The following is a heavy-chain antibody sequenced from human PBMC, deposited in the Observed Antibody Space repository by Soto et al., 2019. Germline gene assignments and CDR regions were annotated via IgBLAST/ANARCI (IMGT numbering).Heavy chain of an antibody. V-gene: IGHV1-69*12. Sequence: QVQLVQSGAAVKKPGSSVKVSCKASGGTFSSYAISWVRQAPGQGLEWMGGIIPIFGTANYAQKFQGRVTITADESTSTAYMELSSLRSEDTAVYYCAMDSAWDCSGGSCYTDYWGQGTLVTVSS. CDR3: AMDSAWDCSGGSCYTDY. D-gene: IGHD2-15*01. CDR1: GGTFSSYA. CDR2: IIPIFGTA. J-gene: IGHJ4*02.